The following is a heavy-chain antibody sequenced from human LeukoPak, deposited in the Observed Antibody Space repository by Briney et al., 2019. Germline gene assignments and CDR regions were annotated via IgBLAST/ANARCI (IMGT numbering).Heavy chain of an antibody. CDR3: ARHVYGEGMVV. Sequence: SETLSLTCTVSSGSLNGYYWGWIRQPPGKGLECIGYIHSSEGTAHNASLKSRLTISLDASKNQFSLTLSSVTAADTAVYYCARHVYGEGMVVWGKGTTVTVSS. CDR2: IHSSEGT. J-gene: IGHJ6*04. D-gene: IGHD4-17*01. CDR1: SGSLNGYY. V-gene: IGHV4-59*08.